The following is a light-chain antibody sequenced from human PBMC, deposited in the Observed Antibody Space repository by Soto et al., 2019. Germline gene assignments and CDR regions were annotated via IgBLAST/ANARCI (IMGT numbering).Light chain of an antibody. V-gene: IGLV1-51*02. Sequence: QSVLTQPPSVSAAPGQTVTISCSGSSSNIGNNYVSWYQQLPGTAPKLLIYEDNKRPSGIPDRFSGSKSGTAATLDITGLQTGDEADFYCGTWDSSLSANVFGTGTKVTVL. CDR1: SSNIGNNY. CDR2: EDN. CDR3: GTWDSSLSANV. J-gene: IGLJ1*01.